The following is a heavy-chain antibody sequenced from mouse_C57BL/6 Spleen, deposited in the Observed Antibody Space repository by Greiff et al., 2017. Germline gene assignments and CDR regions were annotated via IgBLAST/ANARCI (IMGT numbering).Heavy chain of an antibody. D-gene: IGHD1-1*02. CDR1: GYAFSSYW. V-gene: IGHV1-80*01. J-gene: IGHJ4*01. CDR3: ARGGSYDAMDY. Sequence: QVQLQQSGAELVKPGASVKISCKASGYAFSSYWMNWVKQRPGKGLEWIGQIYPGDGDTNYNGKFKGKATLTADKSSSTAYMQLGSLTSEDSAVYFCARGGSYDAMDYWGQGTSVTVSS. CDR2: IYPGDGDT.